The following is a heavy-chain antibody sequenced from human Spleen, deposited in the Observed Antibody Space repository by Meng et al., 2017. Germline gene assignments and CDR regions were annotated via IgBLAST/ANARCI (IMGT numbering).Heavy chain of an antibody. D-gene: IGHD2-2*01. CDR3: ARGELLWDY. J-gene: IGHJ4*02. Sequence: GELQQPGPCLVKPSQNLSLTCIGSGDSISSGEYFWSWIRQPPGKGLEWIGYMDYRGSTFYNPSLKSRVTISVDTSKNQFSLKLSSVTAADTDVYFCARGELLWDYWGQGTLVTVSS. V-gene: IGHV4-30-4*01. CDR1: GDSISSGEYF. CDR2: MDYRGST.